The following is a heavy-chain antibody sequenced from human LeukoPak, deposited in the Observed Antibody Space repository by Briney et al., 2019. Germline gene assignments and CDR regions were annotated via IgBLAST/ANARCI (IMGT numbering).Heavy chain of an antibody. V-gene: IGHV3-30*02. J-gene: IGHJ6*03. D-gene: IGHD6-6*01. CDR2: IRYDGSNK. CDR1: GFTFSSYD. CDR3: ARQDRSSFPSTGYMDV. Sequence: PGGSLRLSCAASGFTFSSYDMHWVRQAPGKGLEWVVFIRYDGSNKYYADSVKGRFTISRDNSKNTLYLQMNSLRAEDTAVYYCARQDRSSFPSTGYMDVWGKGTTVTVSS.